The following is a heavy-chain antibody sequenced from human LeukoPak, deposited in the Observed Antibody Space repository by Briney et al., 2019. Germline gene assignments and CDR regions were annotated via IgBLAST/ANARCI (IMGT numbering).Heavy chain of an antibody. Sequence: PGGSLRLSCAASGFTFSGSAMHWVRQASGKGLEWVGRIRSKANSYATAYAASVKGRFTISRDDSKNTAYLQMNSLKTEDTAVYYCTSEHMATTLDYYYYYGMDVWGQGTTVTVSS. J-gene: IGHJ6*02. CDR3: TSEHMATTLDYYYYYGMDV. V-gene: IGHV3-73*01. CDR1: GFTFSGSA. CDR2: IRSKANSYAT. D-gene: IGHD5-24*01.